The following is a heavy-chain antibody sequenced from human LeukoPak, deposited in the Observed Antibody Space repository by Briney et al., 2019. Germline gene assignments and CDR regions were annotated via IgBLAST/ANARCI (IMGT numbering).Heavy chain of an antibody. V-gene: IGHV1-2*02. J-gene: IGHJ4*02. CDR1: GYTFTGYY. Sequence: GASVKVSCKASGYTFTGYYMHWVRQAPGQGLEWMGWINPNSGGTNYAQKFQGRVTMTRDTSISTAYMERSRLRSDDTAVYYCARYPSSGWYNFDYWGQGTLVTVSS. CDR3: ARYPSSGWYNFDY. D-gene: IGHD6-19*01. CDR2: INPNSGGT.